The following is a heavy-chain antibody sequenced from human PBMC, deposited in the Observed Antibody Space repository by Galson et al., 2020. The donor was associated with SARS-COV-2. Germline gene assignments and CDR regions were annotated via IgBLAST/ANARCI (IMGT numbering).Heavy chain of an antibody. CDR3: AKVSRDYIWGSYLDS. J-gene: IGHJ4*02. CDR1: GLTFSNYA. CDR2: ISGSGDVT. D-gene: IGHD3-16*02. V-gene: IGHV3-23*01. Sequence: GESLKISCAASGLTFSNYAMTWVRQAPGKGLEWVSTISGSGDVTYYADSVKGRFTISRDNSKNTLYLQMNTLRAEDTATYFCAKVSRDYIWGSYLDSWGQGTLVTVSS.